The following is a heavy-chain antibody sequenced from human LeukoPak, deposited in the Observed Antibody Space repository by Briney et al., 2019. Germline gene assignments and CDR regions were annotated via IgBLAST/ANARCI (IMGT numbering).Heavy chain of an antibody. CDR3: ARGRVRTRITIFGVVAYYFDY. D-gene: IGHD3-3*01. Sequence: SETLSLTCAVYGGSFSGYYWSWIRQPPGKGLEWIGEINHSGSTNYNPSLKSRATISVDTSKNQFSLKLSSVTAADTAVYYCARGRVRTRITIFGVVAYYFDYWGQGTLVTVSS. CDR2: INHSGST. V-gene: IGHV4-34*01. CDR1: GGSFSGYY. J-gene: IGHJ4*02.